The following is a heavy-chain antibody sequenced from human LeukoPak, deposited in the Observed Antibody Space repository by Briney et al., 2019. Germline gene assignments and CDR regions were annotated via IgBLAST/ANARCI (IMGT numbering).Heavy chain of an antibody. Sequence: GGSLRLSCAASGFTFSSYGMHWVRQAPGKGLEWVAVISYDGSNKYYADSVKGRFTISRDNSKNTLYLQMNSLRAEDTAVYYCAKDPAGFCSGGSCYYFDDWGQGTLVTVSS. D-gene: IGHD2-15*01. CDR1: GFTFSSYG. CDR3: AKDPAGFCSGGSCYYFDD. J-gene: IGHJ4*02. CDR2: ISYDGSNK. V-gene: IGHV3-30*18.